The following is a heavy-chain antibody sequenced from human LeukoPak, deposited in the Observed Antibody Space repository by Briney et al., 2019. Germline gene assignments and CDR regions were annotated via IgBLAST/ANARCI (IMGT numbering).Heavy chain of an antibody. Sequence: SETLSLTCTVSGGSISSSSYYWGWIRQPQGKGVEWNERIYYSEITYYNPSLKIPFTISLDTTKIHFSLKLSSVTAADTAVYYCARHRGVYSSGWYSDFDYWGQGTLVTVSS. CDR3: ARHRGVYSSGWYSDFDY. CDR2: IYYSEIT. V-gene: IGHV4-39*01. J-gene: IGHJ4*02. CDR1: GGSISSSSYY. D-gene: IGHD6-19*01.